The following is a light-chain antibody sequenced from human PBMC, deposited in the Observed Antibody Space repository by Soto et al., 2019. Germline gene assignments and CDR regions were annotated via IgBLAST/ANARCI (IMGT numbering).Light chain of an antibody. CDR3: SSYTSTNTVV. CDR2: DVS. Sequence: ALTQPASVSGSPGQSITISCTGTSSDVGGYNYVSWYQQHPGKAPKLMIYDVSNRPSGVSNRFSGSKSGNTASLTISGLQAEDEAEYYCSSYTSTNTVVFGGGTKLTVL. CDR1: SSDVGGYNY. V-gene: IGLV2-14*03. J-gene: IGLJ2*01.